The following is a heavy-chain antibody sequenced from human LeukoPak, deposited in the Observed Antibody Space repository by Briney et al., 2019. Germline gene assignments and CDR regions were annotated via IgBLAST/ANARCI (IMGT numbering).Heavy chain of an antibody. CDR1: GFTFSSYA. Sequence: GGSLRLSCAASGFTFSSYAMSRVRQAAGKGLEWVSAISGSGGSTYYADSVKGRFTISRDNSKNTLYLQMNSLRAEDTAVYYCAKGGYSSSWYSPFDYWGQGTLVTVSS. CDR3: AKGGYSSSWYSPFDY. V-gene: IGHV3-23*01. J-gene: IGHJ4*02. D-gene: IGHD6-13*01. CDR2: ISGSGGST.